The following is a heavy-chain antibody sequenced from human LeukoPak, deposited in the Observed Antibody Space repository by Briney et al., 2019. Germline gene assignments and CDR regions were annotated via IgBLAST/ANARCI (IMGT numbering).Heavy chain of an antibody. CDR3: ARADSTFDY. CDR2: ITPTGGST. V-gene: IGHV1-46*01. D-gene: IGHD6-13*01. Sequence: ASVKVSRKASGYTFTSYYMHWVRQAPGQGLEWMGIITPTGGSTSYAQKFQGRVTMTRDTSTSTVYMELSSLRSEDTALYYCARADSTFDYWGQGTLVTVSS. CDR1: GYTFTSYY. J-gene: IGHJ4*02.